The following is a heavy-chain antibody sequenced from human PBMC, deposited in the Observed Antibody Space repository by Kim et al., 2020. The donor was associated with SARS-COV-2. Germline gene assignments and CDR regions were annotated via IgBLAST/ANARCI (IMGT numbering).Heavy chain of an antibody. CDR3: SRGGVDF. J-gene: IGHJ4*02. Sequence: DGTSTYYPDSVKGRFAISRDNSKNTLYLQMNSLRTEDTAVYYCSRGGVDFWGQGTLVTVSS. D-gene: IGHD3-10*01. V-gene: IGHV3-74*01. CDR2: DGTST.